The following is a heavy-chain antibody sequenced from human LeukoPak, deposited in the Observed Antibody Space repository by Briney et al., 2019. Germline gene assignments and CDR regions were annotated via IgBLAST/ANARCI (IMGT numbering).Heavy chain of an antibody. V-gene: IGHV1-2*02. CDR1: GYSFIGYH. D-gene: IGHD5-12*01. CDR3: ASVEMATIGFEH. Sequence: ASVKVSCKASGYSFIGYHMHWVRQAPGQGLEWMGWTNPNTGGTKYAQKFQGRVTMTRDTSISTAYMEQSSLRSDDTAVYFCASVEMATIGFEHWGQGTLVTVSS. CDR2: TNPNTGGT. J-gene: IGHJ4*02.